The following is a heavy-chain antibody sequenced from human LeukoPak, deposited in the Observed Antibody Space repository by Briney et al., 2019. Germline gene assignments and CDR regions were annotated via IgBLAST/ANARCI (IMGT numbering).Heavy chain of an antibody. CDR3: AKGYSYGED. D-gene: IGHD5-18*01. CDR2: IRGSGGST. J-gene: IGHJ4*02. CDR1: GFTFRSYA. Sequence: GGSLSLSCAASGFTFRSYAMSWVRQAPGKGLEWVSAIRGSGGSTYYADSVKGRFTISRDNSKNTLYLQMNSRRAEDTAVYYCAKGYSYGEDWGQGTLVTVSS. V-gene: IGHV3-23*01.